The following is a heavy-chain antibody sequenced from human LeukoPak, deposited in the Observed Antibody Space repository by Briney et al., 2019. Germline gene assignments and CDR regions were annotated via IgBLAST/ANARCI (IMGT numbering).Heavy chain of an antibody. J-gene: IGHJ3*02. D-gene: IGHD1-26*01. CDR1: GFTFSSYD. Sequence: GGSLRLSCAASGFTFSSYDMHWVRQATGKGLEWVSAISTAGDTYYPGSVKGRFTISRENAKNSLYLQMNSLRAGDTAVYYCARDHGVGSFDIWGQGTMVTVSS. V-gene: IGHV3-13*04. CDR2: ISTAGDT. CDR3: ARDHGVGSFDI.